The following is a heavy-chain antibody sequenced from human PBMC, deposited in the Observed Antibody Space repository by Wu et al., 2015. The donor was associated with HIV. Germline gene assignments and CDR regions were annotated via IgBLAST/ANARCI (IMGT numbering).Heavy chain of an antibody. CDR3: ARVRVRGVIIGYFQH. J-gene: IGHJ1*01. CDR1: GYTFTGYY. CDR2: INPNSGGT. V-gene: IGHV1-2*02. D-gene: IGHD3-10*01. Sequence: QVQLVQSGAEVKKPGASVKVSCKASGYTFTGYYMHWVRQAPGQGLEWMGWINPNSGGTNYAQKFQGRVTMTRDTSISTAYMELSRLRSDDTAVYYCARVRVRGVIIGYFQHWGQGHPGHRLL.